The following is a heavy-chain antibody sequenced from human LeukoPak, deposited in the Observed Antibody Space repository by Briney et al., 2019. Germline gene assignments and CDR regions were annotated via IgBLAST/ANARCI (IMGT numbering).Heavy chain of an antibody. Sequence: GGSLRLSCAASGFTFSSYWMNGVRQAPGRGLEWVAVISYDGSNKYYADSVKGRFTISRDNSKNTLYLQMNSLRAEDTAVYYCARDLKKYDYWGQGTLVTVSS. CDR1: GFTFSSYW. CDR2: ISYDGSNK. J-gene: IGHJ4*02. V-gene: IGHV3-30*03. CDR3: ARDLKKYDY.